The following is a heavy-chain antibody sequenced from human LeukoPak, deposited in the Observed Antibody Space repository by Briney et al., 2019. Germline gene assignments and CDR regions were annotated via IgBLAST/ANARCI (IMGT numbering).Heavy chain of an antibody. D-gene: IGHD4-17*01. Sequence: ASVKVSCKASGGTFSSCAISWVRQAPGQGLEWMGRIIPIFGTANYAQKFQGRVTITTDESTSTAYMELSSLRSEDTAVYYCAAAYGDYVFDYWGQGTLVTVSS. CDR3: AAAYGDYVFDY. V-gene: IGHV1-69*05. CDR2: IIPIFGTA. J-gene: IGHJ4*02. CDR1: GGTFSSCA.